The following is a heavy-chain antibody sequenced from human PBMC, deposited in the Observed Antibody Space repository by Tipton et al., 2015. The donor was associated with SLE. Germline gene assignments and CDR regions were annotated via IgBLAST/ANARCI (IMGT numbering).Heavy chain of an antibody. CDR1: GFSISTDYY. Sequence: TLSLTCTVSGFSISTDYYWNWIRQPPGKGLEWIGSIYHSGSTYYNPSLKSRATVSVDTSKNQFSLKLNSVTAADTAAFYCARGRAFVQGGFDYWGQGTLVTVSS. D-gene: IGHD6-6*01. CDR3: ARGRAFVQGGFDY. V-gene: IGHV4-38-2*02. J-gene: IGHJ4*02. CDR2: IYHSGST.